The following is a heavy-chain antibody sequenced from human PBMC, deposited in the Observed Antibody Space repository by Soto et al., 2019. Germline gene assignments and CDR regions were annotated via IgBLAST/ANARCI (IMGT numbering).Heavy chain of an antibody. CDR2: INHSGST. V-gene: IGHV4-34*01. CDR1: GGSFSGYY. CDR3: ARGWVVVVPAARGVWFDP. D-gene: IGHD2-2*01. Sequence: SETLSLTCAVYGGSFSGYYWSWIRQPPGKGLEWIGEINHSGSTNCNPSLKSRVTISVDTSKNQFSLKLSSVTAADTAVYYCARGWVVVVPAARGVWFDPWGQGTLVTVSS. J-gene: IGHJ5*02.